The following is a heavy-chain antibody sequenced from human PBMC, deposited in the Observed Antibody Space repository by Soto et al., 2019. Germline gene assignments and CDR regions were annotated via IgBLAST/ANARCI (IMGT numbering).Heavy chain of an antibody. CDR2: IYSGGST. V-gene: IGHV3-53*04. Sequence: GGSLRLSCAASGFTVSSNYMSWVRQAPGKGLEWVSVIYSGGSTYYADSVKGRFTISRHNSKNTLYLQMNSLRAEDTAVYYCARLMITCGGVIVRNDAFDIWGQGTMVTVSS. CDR1: GFTVSSNY. D-gene: IGHD3-16*02. J-gene: IGHJ3*02. CDR3: ARLMITCGGVIVRNDAFDI.